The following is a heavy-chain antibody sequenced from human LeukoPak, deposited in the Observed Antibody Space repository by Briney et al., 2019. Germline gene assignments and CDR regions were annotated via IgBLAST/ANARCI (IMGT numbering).Heavy chain of an antibody. Sequence: ASVKVSCKASGYTFTGYYLHWVRQAPGQGPEWMGQMNPNSGGTNYAQKFQGRVTMTRDTSISTAYMELTRLRSDDTAVYSCARDSPILGTFYAFAISGQGTMVTVSS. V-gene: IGHV1-2*06. J-gene: IGHJ3*02. D-gene: IGHD2/OR15-2a*01. CDR3: ARDSPILGTFYAFAI. CDR1: GYTFTGYY. CDR2: MNPNSGGT.